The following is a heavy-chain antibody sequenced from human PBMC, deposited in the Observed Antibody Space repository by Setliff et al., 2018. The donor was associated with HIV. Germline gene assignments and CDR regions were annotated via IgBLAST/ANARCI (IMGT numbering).Heavy chain of an antibody. Sequence: GASVKVSCKVSGYPLSELSIHWVRQAPGKGLKWMGGSDAEDGESVYAQKFQDRVTMTEDRSTDTAYMELSSLRSEDTAVYYCATVPLGDWSFDSWGQGTLVTVSS. CDR3: ATVPLGDWSFDS. V-gene: IGHV1-24*01. CDR2: SDAEDGES. CDR1: GYPLSELS. D-gene: IGHD3-9*01. J-gene: IGHJ4*02.